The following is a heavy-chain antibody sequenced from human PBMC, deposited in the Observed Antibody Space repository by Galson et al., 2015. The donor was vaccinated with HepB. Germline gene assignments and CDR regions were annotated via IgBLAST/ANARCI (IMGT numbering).Heavy chain of an antibody. J-gene: IGHJ6*02. CDR1: GFTFSSYS. CDR2: IRSKAYGGTT. D-gene: IGHD6-6*01. Sequence: SLRLSCAASGFTFSSYSMNWVRQAPGKGLEWVGFIRSKAYGGTTEYAASVKGRFTISRDDSKSIAYLQMNSLKTEDTAVYYCTREFLSIAARPSSDYYYYGMDVWGQGTTVTVSS. V-gene: IGHV3-49*04. CDR3: TREFLSIAARPSSDYYYYGMDV.